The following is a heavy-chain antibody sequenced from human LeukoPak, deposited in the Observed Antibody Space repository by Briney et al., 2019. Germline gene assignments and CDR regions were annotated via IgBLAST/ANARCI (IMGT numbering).Heavy chain of an antibody. CDR2: INWNGGST. Sequence: GGSLRLSCAASGFIFDDYGMSWVRQAPGKGLEWVSGINWNGGSTGYADSVKGRFTISRDNSKNTLYLEVISLTADDTAVYYCAKDDAWLRFGEWSQGTLVTVSS. J-gene: IGHJ4*02. CDR3: AKDDAWLRFGE. V-gene: IGHV3-20*04. CDR1: GFIFDDYG. D-gene: IGHD3-10*01.